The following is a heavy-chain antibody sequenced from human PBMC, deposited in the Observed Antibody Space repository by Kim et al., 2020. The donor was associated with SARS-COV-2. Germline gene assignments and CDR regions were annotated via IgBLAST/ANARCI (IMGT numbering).Heavy chain of an antibody. Sequence: SETLSLTCTVSGGSVSSGSYYWSWLRQPPGKGLEWIGYIYYSGSTNYNLSLKSRVTISVDTSKNQFSLKLSSVTAADTAVYYCARDRSSSDDYYGMDVWGQGTTVTVSS. J-gene: IGHJ6*02. CDR3: ARDRSSSDDYYGMDV. CDR2: IYYSGST. CDR1: GGSVSSGSYY. V-gene: IGHV4-61*01. D-gene: IGHD6-13*01.